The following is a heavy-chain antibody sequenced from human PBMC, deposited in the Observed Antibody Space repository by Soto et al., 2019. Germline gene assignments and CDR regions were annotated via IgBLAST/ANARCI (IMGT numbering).Heavy chain of an antibody. D-gene: IGHD2-2*01. CDR1: GYTFTGYY. J-gene: IGHJ5*02. CDR2: INPNSGGT. Sequence: ASVKVSCKASGYTFTGYYMHWVRQAPGQGLKWMGWINPNSGGTNYAQKFQGWVTMTRDTSISTAYMELSRLRSDDTAVYYCARDLDCSSTSCYGNWFDPWGQGTLVTVSS. V-gene: IGHV1-2*04. CDR3: ARDLDCSSTSCYGNWFDP.